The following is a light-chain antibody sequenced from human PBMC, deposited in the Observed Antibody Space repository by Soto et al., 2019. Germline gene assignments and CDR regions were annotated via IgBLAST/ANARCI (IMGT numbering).Light chain of an antibody. CDR2: GAS. Sequence: EIVLTQSPGTLSLSPGERATLSCRASQSVSSSYLAWYQQRPGQAPRFLIYGASYRATGIPDRFSGSGSGTDFTLTISRLEPEDFAVYYCQQYGSSSYTFGQGTRLEIK. J-gene: IGKJ2*01. V-gene: IGKV3-20*01. CDR1: QSVSSSY. CDR3: QQYGSSSYT.